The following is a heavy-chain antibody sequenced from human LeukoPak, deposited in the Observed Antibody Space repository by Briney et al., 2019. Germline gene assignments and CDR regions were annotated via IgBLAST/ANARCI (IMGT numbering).Heavy chain of an antibody. J-gene: IGHJ4*02. D-gene: IGHD2-2*01. Sequence: ASVKVSCKASGYTFTGYYMHWVRQAPGQGLEWMGWINPNSGGTNYAQKFQGRVTMTRDTSISTAYMELSRLRSDDTAVYYCARVRRYCSSTSCCVCWGQGALVTVSS. V-gene: IGHV1-2*02. CDR3: ARVRRYCSSTSCCVC. CDR1: GYTFTGYY. CDR2: INPNSGGT.